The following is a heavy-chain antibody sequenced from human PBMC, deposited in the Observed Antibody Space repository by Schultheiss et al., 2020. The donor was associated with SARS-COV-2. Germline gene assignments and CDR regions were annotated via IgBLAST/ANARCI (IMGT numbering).Heavy chain of an antibody. CDR3: TTHYYDSSGYYYD. Sequence: GGSLRLSCAASGFTFSSYGMHWVRQAPGKGLEWVGRIKSKTDGGTTDYDAPVKGRFTISRDDSKNTLYLQMNSLKTEDTAVYYCTTHYYDSSGYYYDWGQGTLVTVSS. CDR1: GFTFSSYG. V-gene: IGHV3-15*01. D-gene: IGHD3-22*01. CDR2: IKSKTDGGTT. J-gene: IGHJ4*02.